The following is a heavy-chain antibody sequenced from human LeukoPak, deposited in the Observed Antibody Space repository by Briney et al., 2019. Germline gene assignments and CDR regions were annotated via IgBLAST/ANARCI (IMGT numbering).Heavy chain of an antibody. CDR2: IHGTGST. V-gene: IGHV4-4*09. CDR1: GDSISSSY. CDR3: AGLSAAAGSPLDY. J-gene: IGHJ4*02. Sequence: SETLSLTCTVSGDSISSSYWIWIRQPPGKGLECIGYIHGTGSTNYSPSLKSRVTMSVDTSKSQISLKLTSVTAADTAVYYCAGLSAAAGSPLDYWGQGTLVTVSS. D-gene: IGHD6-13*01.